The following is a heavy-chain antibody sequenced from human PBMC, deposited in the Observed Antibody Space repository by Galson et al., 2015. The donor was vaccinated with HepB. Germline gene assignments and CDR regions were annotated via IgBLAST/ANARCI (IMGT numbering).Heavy chain of an antibody. V-gene: IGHV3-49*03. D-gene: IGHD1-1*01. CDR2: IRSKAYGGTT. CDR3: TRDFWWNDVEYYFDY. Sequence: SLRLSCAASGFTFGDYAMNWFRQAPGKGLEWVGFIRSKAYGGTTEYAASVKGRFTISRDDSKSIAYLQMNSLKTEDTAVYYCTRDFWWNDVEYYFDYWGQGTLVTVSS. CDR1: GFTFGDYA. J-gene: IGHJ4*02.